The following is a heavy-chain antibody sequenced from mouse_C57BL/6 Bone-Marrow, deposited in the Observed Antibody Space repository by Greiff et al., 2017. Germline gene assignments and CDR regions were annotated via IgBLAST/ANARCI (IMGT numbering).Heavy chain of an antibody. D-gene: IGHD2-4*01. V-gene: IGHV3-6*01. J-gene: IGHJ2*01. Sequence: EVKLQESGPGLVKPSQSLSLTCSVTGYSITSGYYWNWIRQFPGNKLEWMGYISYDGSNNYNPSLKNRISITRDTSKNQFFLKLNSVTTEDTATYYCARDGIYYEFDYWGQGTTLTVSS. CDR3: ARDGIYYEFDY. CDR2: ISYDGSN. CDR1: GYSITSGYY.